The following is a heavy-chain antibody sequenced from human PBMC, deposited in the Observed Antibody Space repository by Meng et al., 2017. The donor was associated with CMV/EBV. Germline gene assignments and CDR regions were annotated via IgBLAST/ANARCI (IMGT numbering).Heavy chain of an antibody. V-gene: IGHV3-21*01. Sequence: GESLKISCAASGFSFSDYRMNWVRQVPGKGLEWVSSVTSSSRFIFYADSVKGRFTISRDNAKNSLFLQMNSLRVEDTAVYYCARDSRVWGGDFDYWGQGTLVTVSS. CDR2: VTSSSRFI. CDR3: ARDSRVWGGDFDY. CDR1: GFSFSDYR. J-gene: IGHJ4*02. D-gene: IGHD1-26*01.